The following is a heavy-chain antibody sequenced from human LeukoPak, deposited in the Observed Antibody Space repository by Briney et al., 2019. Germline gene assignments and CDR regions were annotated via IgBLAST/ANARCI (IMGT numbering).Heavy chain of an antibody. V-gene: IGHV1-46*01. CDR1: GYTFTSYY. J-gene: IGHJ4*02. CDR2: INPSGGST. Sequence: GASVKVSCKASGYTFTSYYMHWVRQAPGQGLEWMGIINPSGGSTSYAQKFQGRVTMTRDTSTSTAYMELSSLRSEDTAVYYCARDRYYYDSSGYIRGISFDYWGQGTLVTVSS. CDR3: ARDRYYYDSSGYIRGISFDY. D-gene: IGHD3-22*01.